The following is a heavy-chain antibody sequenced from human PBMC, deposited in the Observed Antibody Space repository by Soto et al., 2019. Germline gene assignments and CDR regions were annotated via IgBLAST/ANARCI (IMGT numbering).Heavy chain of an antibody. CDR2: ISAYNGNT. D-gene: IGHD6-19*01. V-gene: IGHV1-18*01. J-gene: IGHJ5*02. CDR1: GYTFTSYG. Sequence: QVQVVQSGAEVKKPGASVKVSCKASGYTFTSYGISWVRQAPGQGLEWMGWISAYNGNTNYAQNLQGRVPMTTDTSTSTAYMELRSLRSDDTAVYYCARQRWLDQVNCFDPWGQGTLVTVSS. CDR3: ARQRWLDQVNCFDP.